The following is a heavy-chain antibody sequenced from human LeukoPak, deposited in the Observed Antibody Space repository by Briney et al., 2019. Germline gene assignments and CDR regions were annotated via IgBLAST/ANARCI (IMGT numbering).Heavy chain of an antibody. CDR1: GGSISRDY. J-gene: IGHJ4*02. Sequence: SETLSLTCTVSGGSISRDYWSWIRQPPGKGLEWIGYIYYTGSTNYNPSLKSRVTISVDTSKNQFSLKLSSVTAADTAVYYCARGGSAGLVDYWGQGTLVTVSS. CDR3: ARGGSAGLVDY. CDR2: IYYTGST. V-gene: IGHV4-59*12. D-gene: IGHD3-10*01.